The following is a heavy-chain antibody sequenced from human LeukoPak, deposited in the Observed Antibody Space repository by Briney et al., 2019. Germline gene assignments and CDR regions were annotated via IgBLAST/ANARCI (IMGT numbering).Heavy chain of an antibody. CDR1: GFTVSSDY. D-gene: IGHD6-13*01. Sequence: SGGSLRLSCAASGFTVSSDYMSWVRQAPGKGLEWASVIYSGGSTYYADSVKGRFTISRDNSKNTLYLQMNSLRAEDTAVYYCASPSGGSSWSYYYYGMDVWGQGTTVTVSS. V-gene: IGHV3-66*01. J-gene: IGHJ6*02. CDR2: IYSGGST. CDR3: ASPSGGSSWSYYYYGMDV.